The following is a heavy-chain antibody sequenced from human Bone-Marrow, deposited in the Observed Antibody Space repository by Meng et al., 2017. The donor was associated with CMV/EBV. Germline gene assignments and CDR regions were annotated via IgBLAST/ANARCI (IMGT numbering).Heavy chain of an antibody. CDR2: IIPILGIA. D-gene: IGHD2-2*01. Sequence: SVKVSCKASGGTFSSYAISWVRQAPGQGLEWMGGIIPILGIANYAQKLQGRVTMTTDTSTSTAYMELRSLRSDDTAVYYCARVEVYCSSTSCSDAFDIWGRGTMVTV. CDR3: ARVEVYCSSTSCSDAFDI. J-gene: IGHJ3*02. CDR1: GGTFSSYA. V-gene: IGHV1-69*10.